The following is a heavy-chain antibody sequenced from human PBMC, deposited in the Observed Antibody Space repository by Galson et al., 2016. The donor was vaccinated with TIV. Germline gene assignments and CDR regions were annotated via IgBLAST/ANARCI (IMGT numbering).Heavy chain of an antibody. Sequence: SETLSLTCAVYGGSLSGYYWSWIRQSPGKGLEWIGEINHRAITNYNPSLKSRVAISVDTSKNQFSLKVSSVTAADTAGYYCARYSNDEGDAYGFAYWGQGTLVTVSS. CDR3: ARYSNDEGDAYGFAY. D-gene: IGHD1-1*01. CDR1: GGSLSGYY. J-gene: IGHJ4*02. CDR2: INHRAIT. V-gene: IGHV4-34*01.